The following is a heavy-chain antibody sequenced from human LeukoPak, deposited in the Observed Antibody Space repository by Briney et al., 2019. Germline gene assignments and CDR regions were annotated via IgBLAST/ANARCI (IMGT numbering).Heavy chain of an antibody. J-gene: IGHJ4*02. V-gene: IGHV3-23*01. D-gene: IGHD3-9*01. Sequence: GGSLRLSCAASGFTFSSYAKSWVRQAPGKGLEWVSAISGSGGSTYYADSVKGRLTISRDNSKNTLYLQMNSLRAEDTAVYYCAKAIIPYYFDHWGQGTLVTVSS. CDR3: AKAIIPYYFDH. CDR1: GFTFSSYA. CDR2: ISGSGGST.